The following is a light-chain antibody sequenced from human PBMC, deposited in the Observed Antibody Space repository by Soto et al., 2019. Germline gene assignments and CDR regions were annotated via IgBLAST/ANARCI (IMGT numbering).Light chain of an antibody. J-gene: IGLJ1*01. Sequence: QSVLTQPASVSGSPGQSITISCTGSSSDVGDYNLVSWYQHHPGKAPKLMIYEGNKRPSGVSNRFSGSKSGNTASLTISGLQAEDEADYYCCSPAGSSTYVFGTGTKLTVL. CDR3: CSPAGSSTYV. V-gene: IGLV2-23*01. CDR1: SSDVGDYNL. CDR2: EGN.